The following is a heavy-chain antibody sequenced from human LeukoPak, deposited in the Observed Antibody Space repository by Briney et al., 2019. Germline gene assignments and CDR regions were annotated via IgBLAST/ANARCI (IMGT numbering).Heavy chain of an antibody. J-gene: IGHJ4*02. D-gene: IGHD1-26*01. V-gene: IGHV3-64D*08. CDR2: INNKGGVT. Sequence: GGSLRISCSAYGFTFSSSNTGWVRQAPGVGPEYVSGINNKGGVTQHVHSVAGRFTLYRENSKPTVYHQMSCLRPKDTAVYYCVKAKVGATVDSWGQGTLVTVSS. CDR3: VKAKVGATVDS. CDR1: GFTFSSSN.